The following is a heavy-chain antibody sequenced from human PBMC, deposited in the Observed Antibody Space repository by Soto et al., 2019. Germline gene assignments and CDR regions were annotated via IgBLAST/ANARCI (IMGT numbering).Heavy chain of an antibody. CDR1: EFTFSSYG. CDR2: ISYDGSNK. J-gene: IGHJ4*02. Sequence: GGSLRLSCAASEFTFSSYGMHWVRQAPGKGLEWVAVISYDGSNKYYADSVKGRFTISRDNSKNTLYLQMNSLRAEDTAVYYCAKASIVATMEGFDYWGQGTLVTVSS. D-gene: IGHD5-12*01. CDR3: AKASIVATMEGFDY. V-gene: IGHV3-30*18.